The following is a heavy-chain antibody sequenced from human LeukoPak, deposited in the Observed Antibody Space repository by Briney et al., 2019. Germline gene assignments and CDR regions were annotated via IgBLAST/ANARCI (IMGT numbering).Heavy chain of an antibody. Sequence: SETLSLTCTVSGYSISSGYYWGWIRQPPGKGLEWIGSIYHSGSTYYNPSLKSRVTISVDTSKNQFSLKTRSVTAADTAVYYCAREGLHYDYVWGSYPGLWGQGTLITVSS. CDR3: AREGLHYDYVWGSYPGL. J-gene: IGHJ4*02. D-gene: IGHD3-16*02. CDR2: IYHSGST. CDR1: GYSISSGYY. V-gene: IGHV4-38-2*02.